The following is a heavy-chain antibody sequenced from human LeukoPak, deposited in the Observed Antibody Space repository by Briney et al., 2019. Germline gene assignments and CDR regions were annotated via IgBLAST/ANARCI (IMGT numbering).Heavy chain of an antibody. V-gene: IGHV3-74*01. Sequence: AGGSLRLSCAASGFTFSNYWLHWVRQAPGKGLLWVSRINSDGSSTIYTDSVKGRFTISRDNAKNTLYLQMNSLRAEDTAVYYCARTNPLAAFNIWGQGTMVTVSS. D-gene: IGHD1-14*01. CDR3: ARTNPLAAFNI. CDR2: INSDGSST. CDR1: GFTFSNYW. J-gene: IGHJ3*02.